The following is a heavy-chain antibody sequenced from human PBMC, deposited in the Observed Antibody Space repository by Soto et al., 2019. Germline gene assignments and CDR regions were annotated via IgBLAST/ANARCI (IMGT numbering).Heavy chain of an antibody. V-gene: IGHV4-34*01. Sequence: SETLSLTCAVYGGSFSGYYWGWIRQPPGKRLEWIGEINHGESTNYNPSLKSRVTFSVHPSKNQFSLKLNSVIAADTGVYYWARYSSSWSKYLQLWGRGTLVTVSS. CDR2: INHGEST. J-gene: IGHJ1*01. D-gene: IGHD6-13*01. CDR1: GGSFSGYY. CDR3: ARYSSSWSKYLQL.